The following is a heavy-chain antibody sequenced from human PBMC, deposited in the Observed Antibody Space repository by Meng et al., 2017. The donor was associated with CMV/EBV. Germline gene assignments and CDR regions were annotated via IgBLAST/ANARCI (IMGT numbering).Heavy chain of an antibody. CDR3: ARDLLGYCSSTSCRHYYYYYGTDV. Sequence: SVKVSCKASGGTFSSYAISWARQAPGQGPEWMGGIIPILGIANYAQKFQGRVTITADKSTSTAYMELSSLRSEDTAVYYCARDLLGYCSSTSCRHYYYYYGTDVWGQGTTVTVSS. V-gene: IGHV1-69*10. D-gene: IGHD2-2*01. CDR2: IIPILGIA. CDR1: GGTFSSYA. J-gene: IGHJ6*02.